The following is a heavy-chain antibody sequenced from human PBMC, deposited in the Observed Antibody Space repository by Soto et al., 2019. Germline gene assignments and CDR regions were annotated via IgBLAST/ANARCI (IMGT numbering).Heavy chain of an antibody. CDR3: AAPFITGVP. Sequence: ASVKVSCKASGFTFSSSARQWVRQARGQRLEWIGWIVVGSGNTNYAQKFQERVTITRDMSTSTAYMELSSLRSEDTAIYYCAAPFITGVPWGQGTLVTVSS. V-gene: IGHV1-58*02. CDR1: GFTFSSSA. D-gene: IGHD1-20*01. J-gene: IGHJ5*02. CDR2: IVVGSGNT.